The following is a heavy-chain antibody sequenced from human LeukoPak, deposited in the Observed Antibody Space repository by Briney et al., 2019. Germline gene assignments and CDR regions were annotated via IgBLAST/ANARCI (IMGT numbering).Heavy chain of an antibody. CDR3: ASVRKYYDILTGYSPGWFDP. Sequence: SVKVSCKASGGTFSSYAISWVRQAPGQGLEWMGGIIPIFGTANYAQKFQGRVTITADESTSTAYMELSSLRSEDTAVYYCASVRKYYDILTGYSPGWFDPWGQGTLVTVSS. J-gene: IGHJ5*02. CDR2: IIPIFGTA. CDR1: GGTFSSYA. V-gene: IGHV1-69*13. D-gene: IGHD3-9*01.